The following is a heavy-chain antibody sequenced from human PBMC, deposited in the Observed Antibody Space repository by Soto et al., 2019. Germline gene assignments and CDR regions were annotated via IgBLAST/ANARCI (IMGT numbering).Heavy chain of an antibody. V-gene: IGHV3-23*01. Sequence: GGSLRLSCAASGFTFSSYAMSWVRQAPGKGLEWVSAISGSGGSTYYADSVKGRFTISRDNSKNTLYLQMNSLRAEDTAVYYCAKDIEYCSGGSCYSISLDYWGQGTLVTVSS. CDR2: ISGSGGST. CDR3: AKDIEYCSGGSCYSISLDY. CDR1: GFTFSSYA. D-gene: IGHD2-15*01. J-gene: IGHJ4*02.